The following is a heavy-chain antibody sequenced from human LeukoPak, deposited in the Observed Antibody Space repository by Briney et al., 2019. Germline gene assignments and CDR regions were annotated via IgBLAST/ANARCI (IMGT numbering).Heavy chain of an antibody. D-gene: IGHD1-26*01. Sequence: GGSLRLSCAASGFTVSSTFMTWVRQAPGKGLEWVSVIYSGGSTYYEDSVKGRFTISRDSSQNTLFLHMNSLTTEDTAVYFCARGVGALGANWFDPWGQGALVTVSS. CDR3: ARGVGALGANWFDP. J-gene: IGHJ5*02. CDR1: GFTVSSTF. CDR2: IYSGGST. V-gene: IGHV3-66*01.